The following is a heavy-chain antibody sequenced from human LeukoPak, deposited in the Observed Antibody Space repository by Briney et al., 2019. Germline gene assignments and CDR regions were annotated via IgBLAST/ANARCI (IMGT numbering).Heavy chain of an antibody. Sequence: GGSLRLSCAASGFTVSSNYMSWVRQAPGKGLGWVSVIYSGGSTYYADSVKGRFTISRDNSKNTLYLQMNSLRAEDTAVYYCARDFSGYYSLNYWGQGTLVTVSS. V-gene: IGHV3-53*01. CDR3: ARDFSGYYSLNY. J-gene: IGHJ4*02. CDR1: GFTVSSNY. D-gene: IGHD3-22*01. CDR2: IYSGGST.